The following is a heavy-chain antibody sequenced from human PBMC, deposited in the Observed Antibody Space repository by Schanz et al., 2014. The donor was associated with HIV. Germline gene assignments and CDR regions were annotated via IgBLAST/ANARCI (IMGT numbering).Heavy chain of an antibody. D-gene: IGHD1-20*01. CDR2: IKLDGREK. Sequence: EGQLVESGGGLVQPGGSLRLSCAASGFTFKTYWMSWVRQAPGKGLEWLANIKLDGREKYYGDSVKGRFTISRDNTKNSLYLQMNSLRAEDTAVYYCARDYHWNWFDPWGQGTLVTVSS. J-gene: IGHJ5*02. V-gene: IGHV3-7*01. CDR1: GFTFKTYW. CDR3: ARDYHWNWFDP.